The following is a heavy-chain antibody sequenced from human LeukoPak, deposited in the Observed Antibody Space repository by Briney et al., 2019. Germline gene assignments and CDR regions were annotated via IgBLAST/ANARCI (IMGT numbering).Heavy chain of an antibody. Sequence: PGGSLRLSCVVSGFTFSTYSMNWVRQAPGKGLEWVSSISNSDNYIHYADSIKGRFTISRDNSKNSLYLVMNSLRADDAAVYYCARVGEDVEMTPIPLDFWGQGTLVTVSS. D-gene: IGHD5-24*01. V-gene: IGHV3-21*01. CDR2: ISNSDNYI. CDR1: GFTFSTYS. CDR3: ARVGEDVEMTPIPLDF. J-gene: IGHJ4*02.